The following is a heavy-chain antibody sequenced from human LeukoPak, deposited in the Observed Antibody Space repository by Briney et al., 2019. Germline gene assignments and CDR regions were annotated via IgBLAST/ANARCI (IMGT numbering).Heavy chain of an antibody. D-gene: IGHD6-19*01. J-gene: IGHJ6*02. Sequence: GRSLRLSCAASGFTLSSYAMSWVRQAPGKGLEWVSAISGSGGSTYYADSVKGRFTISRDNSKNTLYLQMNSLRAEDTAVYYCAKVGIAVAGTMRYYGMDVWGQGTTVTVSS. CDR3: AKVGIAVAGTMRYYGMDV. CDR1: GFTLSSYA. V-gene: IGHV3-23*01. CDR2: ISGSGGST.